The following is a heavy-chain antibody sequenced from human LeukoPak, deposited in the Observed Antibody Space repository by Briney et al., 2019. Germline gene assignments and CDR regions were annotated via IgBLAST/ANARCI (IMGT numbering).Heavy chain of an antibody. V-gene: IGHV1-8*03. Sequence: ASVKVSCKASGYTFTSYDINWVRQATGQGLEWMGWMNPNSGNTGYAQEFQGRVTITRNTSISTAYMELSSPRSEDTAVYYCARHSAPGYYYDSRGLDYWGQETLVTVSS. CDR2: MNPNSGNT. CDR3: ARHSAPGYYYDSRGLDY. D-gene: IGHD3-22*01. J-gene: IGHJ4*02. CDR1: GYTFTSYD.